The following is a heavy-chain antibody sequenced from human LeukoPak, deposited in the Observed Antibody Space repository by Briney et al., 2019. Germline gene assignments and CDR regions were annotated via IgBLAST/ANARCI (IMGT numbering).Heavy chain of an antibody. V-gene: IGHV4-59*01. J-gene: IGHJ5*02. CDR2: IYYSGST. Sequence: PSETLSLTCTVSGGSISSYYWSWIRQPPGKGLEWIGYIYYSGSTNYNTPLKSRVTISVDTSKNQFSLKLSSVTAADAAVYYCARERQLGTRWFDPWGQGTLVTVSS. CDR1: GGSISSYY. CDR3: ARERQLGTRWFDP. D-gene: IGHD6-13*01.